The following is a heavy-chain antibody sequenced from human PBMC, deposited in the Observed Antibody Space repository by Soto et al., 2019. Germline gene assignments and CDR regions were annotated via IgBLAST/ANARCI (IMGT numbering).Heavy chain of an antibody. D-gene: IGHD3-16*01. Sequence: KPSETLSLTCTVSGGSISSNSYYWDWIRRPPGKGLEWIGSIYYSGATYYNPSLQSRVTISVDTSKNQFSLHLSSVTAADTAVYYCVRHAAYDSVWGNSDGNDYWGQGTLVTVSS. CDR1: GGSISSNSYY. CDR3: VRHAAYDSVWGNSDGNDY. CDR2: IYYSGAT. J-gene: IGHJ4*02. V-gene: IGHV4-39*01.